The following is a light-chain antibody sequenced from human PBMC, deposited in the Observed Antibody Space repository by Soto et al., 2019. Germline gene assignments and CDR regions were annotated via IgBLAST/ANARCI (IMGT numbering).Light chain of an antibody. CDR2: GAS. CDR3: QQSYKTPRT. CDR1: QSISSY. J-gene: IGKJ1*01. Sequence: DLQMTQSPSSLSASVGDRVTITCRASQSISSYLNWYQQNPGKAPKLLIYGASNLQSGVPSRFSGGGSGTDFTLTISSLQPEDFATYYCQQSYKTPRTFGQGTKVEIK. V-gene: IGKV1-39*01.